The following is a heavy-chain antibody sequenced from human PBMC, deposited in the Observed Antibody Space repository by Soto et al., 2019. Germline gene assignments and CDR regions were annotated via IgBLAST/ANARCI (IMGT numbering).Heavy chain of an antibody. Sequence: GESLNISCKGSGYSFTSYWIGWVRQMPGKGLEWMGIIYPGDSDTRYSPSFQGQVTISADKSISTAYLQWSSLKASDTAMYYCATHVGVVAAGYYMDVWGKGTTVTVSS. CDR2: IYPGDSDT. CDR3: ATHVGVVAAGYYMDV. D-gene: IGHD2-15*01. J-gene: IGHJ6*03. CDR1: GYSFTSYW. V-gene: IGHV5-51*01.